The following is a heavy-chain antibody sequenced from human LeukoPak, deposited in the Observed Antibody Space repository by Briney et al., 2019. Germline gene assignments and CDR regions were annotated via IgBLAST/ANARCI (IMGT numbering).Heavy chain of an antibody. J-gene: IGHJ4*02. CDR1: GFTFSSYA. D-gene: IGHD3-3*01. CDR2: ISGSGGST. Sequence: GGSLRLSCAASGFTFSSYAMSWVRQAPGRGLEWVSAISGSGGSTYYADSVKGGFTISRDNSKNTLYLQMNSLGAEDTAVYYCAKVPAYDFWSGYQYYFDYWGQGTLVTVSS. CDR3: AKVPAYDFWSGYQYYFDY. V-gene: IGHV3-23*01.